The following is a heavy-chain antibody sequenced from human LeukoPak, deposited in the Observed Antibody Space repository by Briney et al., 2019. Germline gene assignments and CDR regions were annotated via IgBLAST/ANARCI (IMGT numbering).Heavy chain of an antibody. CDR3: ARVGRGYDFEKSFDY. CDR1: GGSISSYY. V-gene: IGHV4-59*01. D-gene: IGHD3-3*01. CDR2: IYYSGST. Sequence: PSETLSLTCTVSGGSISSYYWSWIRQPPGKGLEWIGYIYYSGSTNYNPSLKSRVTISVDTSKNQFSLKLSSVTAADTAVYYCARVGRGYDFEKSFDYWGQGTLVTVSS. J-gene: IGHJ4*02.